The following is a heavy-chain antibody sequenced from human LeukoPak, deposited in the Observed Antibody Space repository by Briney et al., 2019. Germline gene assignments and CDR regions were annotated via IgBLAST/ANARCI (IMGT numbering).Heavy chain of an antibody. CDR3: ARTGPGGY. CDR2: IYYSGST. CDR1: GGSINSYF. V-gene: IGHV4-59*08. D-gene: IGHD1-14*01. Sequence: SETLSLTCTVSGGSINSYFWSWIRQPPGKGLEWIGYIYYSGSTNYNPPLKSRVSISIDTSKTQFSLKLSSVTAADTGVYYCARTGPGGYWGQGTLVTVSS. J-gene: IGHJ4*02.